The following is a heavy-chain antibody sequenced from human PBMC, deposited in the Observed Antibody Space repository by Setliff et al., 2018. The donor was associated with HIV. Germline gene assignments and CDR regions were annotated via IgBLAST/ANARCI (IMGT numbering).Heavy chain of an antibody. V-gene: IGHV1-69*10. D-gene: IGHD2-21*02. CDR1: GYTLTELS. CDR2: IIPILGIA. CDR3: AREVTAIRYFDY. J-gene: IGHJ4*02. Sequence: SVKVSCKVSGYTLTELSRHWVRQAPGQGLEWMGGIIPILGIANYAQKFQGRVTITADKSTSTAYMELSSLRSEDTAVYYCAREVTAIRYFDYWGQGTLVTVSS.